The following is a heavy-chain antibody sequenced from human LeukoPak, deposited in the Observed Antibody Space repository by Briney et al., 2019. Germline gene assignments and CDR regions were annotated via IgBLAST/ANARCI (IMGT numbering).Heavy chain of an antibody. CDR2: INPSGGST. J-gene: IGHJ6*03. D-gene: IGHD2-2*01. CDR3: ARAWGEDCSSTSCYVGYYYYMDV. V-gene: IGHV1-46*01. Sequence: GASVKVSCKASGYTFTRYYMHWVRQAPGQGLEWMGIINPSGGSTSYAQKFQGRVTMTRDMSTSTVYMELSSLRSEDTAVYYCARAWGEDCSSTSCYVGYYYYMDVWGKGTTVTVSS. CDR1: GYTFTRYY.